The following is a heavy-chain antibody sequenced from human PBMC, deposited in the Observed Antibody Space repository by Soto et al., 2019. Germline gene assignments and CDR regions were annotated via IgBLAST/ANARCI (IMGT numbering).Heavy chain of an antibody. V-gene: IGHV4-61*01. CDR3: AREGDDILTGYRYFDY. J-gene: IGHJ4*02. D-gene: IGHD3-9*01. Sequence: SETLSLTCTVSGGSISSSSYYWGWIRQPPGKGLEWIGYIYYSGSTNYNPSLKSRVTISVDTSKNQFSLKLNSVTAADTAVYYCAREGDDILTGYRYFDYWGQGTLVTVSS. CDR1: GGSISSSSYY. CDR2: IYYSGST.